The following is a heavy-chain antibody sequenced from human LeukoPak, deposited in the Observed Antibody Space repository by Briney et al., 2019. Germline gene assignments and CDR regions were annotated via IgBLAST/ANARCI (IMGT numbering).Heavy chain of an antibody. V-gene: IGHV3-30*02. J-gene: IGHJ4*02. CDR3: ATEGVAVAGFDY. Sequence: PGGSLRLSCAASGFSFSNYGMHWVRQAPGKGLEWVAIIRYDGSNKFYADSVKGRFTISRDNSKNILYLQMNSLRVEDTAVYYCATEGVAVAGFDYWGQGTLVTVSS. CDR2: IRYDGSNK. CDR1: GFSFSNYG. D-gene: IGHD6-19*01.